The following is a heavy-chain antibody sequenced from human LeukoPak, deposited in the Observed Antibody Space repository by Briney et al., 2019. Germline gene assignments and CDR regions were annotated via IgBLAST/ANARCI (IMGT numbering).Heavy chain of an antibody. CDR1: GFIVSTNY. Sequence: GGSLRLSCAASGFIVSTNYMNWVRQAPGKGLEWVSVIYSGGSTDYADSVKGRFTISRDNSKNTLYLRMNSLRAEDTAMYYCAREKGILWGQGTLVTVSS. J-gene: IGHJ4*02. CDR2: IYSGGST. V-gene: IGHV3-53*01. CDR3: AREKGIL.